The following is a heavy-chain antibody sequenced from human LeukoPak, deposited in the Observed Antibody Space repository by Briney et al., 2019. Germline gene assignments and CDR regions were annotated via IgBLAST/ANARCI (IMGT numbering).Heavy chain of an antibody. J-gene: IGHJ6*04. Sequence: GGSLRLSCAASGFTFSTYSMNWVRQAPGKVLEWVSYISSSGSTIYYADSVKGRFTISRDNAKNSLYLQMNSLRAEDTAVYYCAELGITMIGGVWGKGTTVTISS. V-gene: IGHV3-48*04. CDR2: ISSSGSTI. CDR1: GFTFSTYS. D-gene: IGHD3-10*02. CDR3: AELGITMIGGV.